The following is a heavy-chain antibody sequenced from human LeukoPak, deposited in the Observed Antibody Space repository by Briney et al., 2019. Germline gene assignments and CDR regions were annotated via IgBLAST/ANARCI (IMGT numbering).Heavy chain of an antibody. CDR3: ASFDFWSRP. Sequence: ASVKVSCKASGYTFTSYGISWMRQAPGQGLEWMGWINPNSGDTNYAQKFQGRVTMTRDTSISTAYMELSRLRSDDTAVYYCASFDFWSRPWGQGTLVTVSS. D-gene: IGHD3-3*01. CDR1: GYTFTSYG. CDR2: INPNSGDT. J-gene: IGHJ5*02. V-gene: IGHV1-2*02.